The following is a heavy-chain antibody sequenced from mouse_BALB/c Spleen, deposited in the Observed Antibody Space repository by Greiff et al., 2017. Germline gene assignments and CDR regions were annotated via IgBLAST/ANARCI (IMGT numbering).Heavy chain of an antibody. D-gene: IGHD1-1*01. CDR3: ARSSFYGSSYYYAMDY. CDR1: GFNIKDTY. CDR2: IDPANGNT. Sequence: VQLQQSGAELVKPGASVKLSCTASGFNIKDTYMHWVKQRPEQGLEWIGRIDPANGNTKYDPKFQGKATITADTSSNTAYLQLSSLTSEDTAVYYCARSSFYGSSYYYAMDYWGQGTSVTVSS. J-gene: IGHJ4*01. V-gene: IGHV14-3*02.